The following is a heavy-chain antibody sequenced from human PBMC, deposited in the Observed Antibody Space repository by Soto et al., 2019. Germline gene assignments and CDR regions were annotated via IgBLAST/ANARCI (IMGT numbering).Heavy chain of an antibody. CDR3: ARVGPYGLYYFDY. D-gene: IGHD3-10*01. CDR1: GGSISSGGYY. V-gene: IGHV4-31*03. Sequence: PSETLSLTCTVSGGSISSGGYYWSWIRQHPGKGLEWIGYIYYSGSTYYNPSLKSRVTISVDTSKNQFSLKLSSVTAADTAVYYCARVGPYGLYYFDYWGQGTLVTVSS. CDR2: IYYSGST. J-gene: IGHJ4*02.